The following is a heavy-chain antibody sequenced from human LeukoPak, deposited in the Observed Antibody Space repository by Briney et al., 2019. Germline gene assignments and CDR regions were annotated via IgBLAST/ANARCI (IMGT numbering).Heavy chain of an antibody. CDR2: VDPEDGET. V-gene: IGHV1-69-2*01. CDR1: GYTFTNYY. D-gene: IGHD4-11*01. J-gene: IGHJ4*02. Sequence: ASVKISCKVSGYTFTNYYMHWVQQAPEKGLEWMGLVDPEDGETIYAEKFQGRVTITADTSTDTAYMELSSLRSEDTAVYYCAKDYSNYSMGYWGQGTLVTVSS. CDR3: AKDYSNYSMGY.